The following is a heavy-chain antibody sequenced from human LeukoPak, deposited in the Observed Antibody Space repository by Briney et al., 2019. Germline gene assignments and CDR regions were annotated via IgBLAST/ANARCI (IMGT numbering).Heavy chain of an antibody. Sequence: SETLSLTCTASGGSISSSSYYWGWIRQPPGKGLEWIGSMYYSGSTYYNPSLKSRVTISVDTSKNQFSLKLSSVTAADTAVYYCARHNYGDYVFYYWGQGTLVTVSS. CDR3: ARHNYGDYVFYY. CDR1: GGSISSSSYY. V-gene: IGHV4-39*01. D-gene: IGHD4-17*01. J-gene: IGHJ4*02. CDR2: MYYSGST.